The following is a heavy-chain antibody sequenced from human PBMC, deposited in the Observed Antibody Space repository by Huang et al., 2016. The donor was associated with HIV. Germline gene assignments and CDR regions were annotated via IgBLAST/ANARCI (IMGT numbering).Heavy chain of an antibody. CDR3: ARGDYYDSSGYHPGYFDY. CDR2: RSNDGMKK. CDR1: GFIRSNYG. D-gene: IGHD3-22*01. Sequence: VQLIESGGGVVQPGKSLRLSCATSGFIRSNYGMHWVRQAQGKGLKWVEFRSNDGMKKKYADSVRGRFTVGRDNGNNTLFLQMRSLGVDDTAVYYCARGDYYDSSGYHPGYFDYWGQGILVTVSS. J-gene: IGHJ4*02. V-gene: IGHV3-33*04.